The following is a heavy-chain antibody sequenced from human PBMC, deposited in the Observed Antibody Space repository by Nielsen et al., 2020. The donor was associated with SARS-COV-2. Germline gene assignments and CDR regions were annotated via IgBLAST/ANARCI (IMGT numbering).Heavy chain of an antibody. J-gene: IGHJ5*02. V-gene: IGHV1-18*04. Sequence: GESLKISCKGSGYTFTSYGISWVRQAPGQGLEWMGWISAYNGNTNYAQKLQGRVTMTTDTSTSTAYMELRSLRSDDTAVYYCARDLYCSSTSCYRAFRFDPWGQGTLVTVSS. D-gene: IGHD2-2*02. CDR1: GYTFTSYG. CDR2: ISAYNGNT. CDR3: ARDLYCSSTSCYRAFRFDP.